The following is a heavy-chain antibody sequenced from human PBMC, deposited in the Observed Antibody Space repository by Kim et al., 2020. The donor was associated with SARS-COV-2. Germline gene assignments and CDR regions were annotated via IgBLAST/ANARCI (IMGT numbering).Heavy chain of an antibody. D-gene: IGHD3-3*01. CDR3: ATPGRIFGVIIRSGAFDI. J-gene: IGHJ3*02. Sequence: SETLSLTCAVSGGSISSSNWWSWVRQPPGKGLEWIGEIYHSGITNYNPSLKSRVTISVDKSKNQFSLKLSSVTAADTAVYYCATPGRIFGVIIRSGAFDIWGQGTMVTVSS. V-gene: IGHV4-4*02. CDR2: IYHSGIT. CDR1: GGSISSSNW.